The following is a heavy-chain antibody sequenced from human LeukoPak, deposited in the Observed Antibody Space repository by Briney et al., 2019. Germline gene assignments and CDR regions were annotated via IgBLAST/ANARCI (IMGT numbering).Heavy chain of an antibody. D-gene: IGHD6-13*01. J-gene: IGHJ6*02. CDR3: AKDIAAAAYYYYGMDV. CDR1: GFTFDDYA. Sequence: GGSLRLSCAASGFTFDDYAMHWVRQAPGKGLEWVSGISWNSGSIGYADFGKRGFNISRDNAKHSPYLQMNSLRAEDTALYYCAKDIAAAAYYYYGMDVWGQGTTVTVSS. CDR2: ISWNSGSI. V-gene: IGHV3-9*01.